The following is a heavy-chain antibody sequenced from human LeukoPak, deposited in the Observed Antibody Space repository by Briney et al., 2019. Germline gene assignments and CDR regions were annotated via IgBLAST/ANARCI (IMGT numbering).Heavy chain of an antibody. V-gene: IGHV4-59*01. D-gene: IGHD1-26*01. CDR2: IYYSGST. CDR3: ARDPGDIVGALTPPYYFDY. Sequence: PSETLSLTCAVYGGSFSGYYWSWIRQPPGKGLEWIGYIYYSGSTNYNPSLKSRVTISVDTSKNQFSLKLSSVTAADTAVYYCARDPGDIVGALTPPYYFDYWGQGTLVTVSS. CDR1: GGSFSGYY. J-gene: IGHJ4*02.